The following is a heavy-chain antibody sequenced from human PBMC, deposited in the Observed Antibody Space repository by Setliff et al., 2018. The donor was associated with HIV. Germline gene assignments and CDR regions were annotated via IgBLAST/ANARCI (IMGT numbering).Heavy chain of an antibody. CDR1: SGSISGDNW. CDR3: ARAPSCADSWCYMYYYYYYGMDV. CDR2: IYHRGST. Sequence: SETLSLTCTVSSGSISGDNWWSWVRQPPGKGLEWIGEIYHRGSTNYNPSLKSRVTISVDTSKKQFSLRLNSVTAADTGVYYCARAPSCADSWCYMYYYYYYGMDVWGLGTTVTVSS. V-gene: IGHV4-4*02. D-gene: IGHD2-8*01. J-gene: IGHJ6*02.